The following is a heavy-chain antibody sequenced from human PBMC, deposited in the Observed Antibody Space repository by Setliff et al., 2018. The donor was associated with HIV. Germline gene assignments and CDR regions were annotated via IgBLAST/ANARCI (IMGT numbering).Heavy chain of an antibody. D-gene: IGHD1-1*01. J-gene: IGHJ4*02. Sequence: ASVKVSCKSSGYTFTDYFMHWVRQAPGQGLEWMGWISPDNANTRISQRFRGSVTMTRDRSINTAYMEFSGLTSDDTAVYYCARQLSDSFDYWGQGTLVTVSS. CDR1: GYTFTDYF. CDR3: ARQLSDSFDY. V-gene: IGHV1-2*02. CDR2: ISPDNANT.